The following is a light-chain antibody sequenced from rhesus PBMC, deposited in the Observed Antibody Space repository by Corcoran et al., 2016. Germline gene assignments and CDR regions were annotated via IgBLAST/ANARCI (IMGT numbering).Light chain of an antibody. Sequence: DILMTQSPSSLSASVGDRVTITCRASQGISSWLAWYQQKPGKAPKLLIYKASSLQSGVPSRFSGSGAGTDFTLTISSLQSEDFATYYCQHYISRPLTFGGGTKVDLK. CDR1: QGISSW. V-gene: IGKV1-21*01. CDR2: KAS. CDR3: QHYISRPLT. J-gene: IGKJ4*01.